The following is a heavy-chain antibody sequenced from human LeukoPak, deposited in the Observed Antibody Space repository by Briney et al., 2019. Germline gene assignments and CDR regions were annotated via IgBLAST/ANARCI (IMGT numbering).Heavy chain of an antibody. J-gene: IGHJ4*02. CDR3: ARRPIVGVPAPIDY. D-gene: IGHD2-2*01. CDR2: INPNTGGT. V-gene: IGHV1-2*02. Sequence: ASVKVSCKASGYTFADYYIHWVRQAPGQGLEWMGLINPNTGGTNYAQKFQGRVTMTRDTSITTAYMELSRLRSDDKAVYYCARRPIVGVPAPIDYWGQGNLVTVSS. CDR1: GYTFADYY.